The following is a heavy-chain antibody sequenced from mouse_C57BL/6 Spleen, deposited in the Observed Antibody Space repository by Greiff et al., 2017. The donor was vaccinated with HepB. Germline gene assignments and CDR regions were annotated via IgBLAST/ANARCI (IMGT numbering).Heavy chain of an antibody. J-gene: IGHJ1*03. D-gene: IGHD1-1*01. CDR2: IYPGDGDT. Sequence: VQRVESGPELVKPGASVKISCKASGYAFSSSWMNWVKQRPGKGLEWIGRIYPGDGDTNYNGKFKGKATLTADKSSSTAYMQLSSLTSEDSAVYFCARTLFYYGSSYWYFDVWGTGTTVTVSS. CDR3: ARTLFYYGSSYWYFDV. V-gene: IGHV1-82*01. CDR1: GYAFSSSW.